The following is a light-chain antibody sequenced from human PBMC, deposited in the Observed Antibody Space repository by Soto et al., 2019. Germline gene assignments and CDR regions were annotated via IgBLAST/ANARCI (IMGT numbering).Light chain of an antibody. Sequence: QSALTQPPSASGSPGQSVTISCTGTSSDVGGYNYVSWYQQHPGKAPKLMIYEVSKRPSGVPDRFSGSKSGNTASLTVSGLQAEDEADYYCSSYAGSNNLVFGTGTQLTVL. J-gene: IGLJ1*01. CDR2: EVS. CDR3: SSYAGSNNLV. CDR1: SSDVGGYNY. V-gene: IGLV2-8*01.